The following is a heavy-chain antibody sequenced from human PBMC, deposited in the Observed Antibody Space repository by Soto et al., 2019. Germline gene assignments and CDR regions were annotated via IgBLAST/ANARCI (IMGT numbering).Heavy chain of an antibody. CDR3: ARENRADTSGWYSPSDCFDP. D-gene: IGHD6-19*01. V-gene: IGHV1-69*06. CDR2: IIPMFVRG. J-gene: IGHJ5*02. CDR1: GDTSDSFS. Sequence: VASGKFSCNASGDTSDSFSISWVRQAPGQCLEWMGGIIPMFVRGNCAQKFQCRLTIPAKRSTGTSNRDPKGLKSENTAVYFCARENRADTSGWYSPSDCFDPWGQGTLVTVSS.